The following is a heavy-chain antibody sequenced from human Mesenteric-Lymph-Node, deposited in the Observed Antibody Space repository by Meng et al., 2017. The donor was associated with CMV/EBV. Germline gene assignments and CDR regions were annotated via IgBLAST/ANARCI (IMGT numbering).Heavy chain of an antibody. D-gene: IGHD3-22*01. CDR2: IIPLVGVT. J-gene: IGHJ5*02. Sequence: SVKVSCKASGMTFSSYTLTWVRQAPGQGLEWMGRIIPLVGVTNVAQKFQGRVTMTTDTSTSTAYMELRSLRSDDTAVYYCARGGYYYDSSGYYPIDNWFDPWGEGTLVTVSS. CDR3: ARGGYYYDSSGYYPIDNWFDP. CDR1: GMTFSSYT. V-gene: IGHV1-69*02.